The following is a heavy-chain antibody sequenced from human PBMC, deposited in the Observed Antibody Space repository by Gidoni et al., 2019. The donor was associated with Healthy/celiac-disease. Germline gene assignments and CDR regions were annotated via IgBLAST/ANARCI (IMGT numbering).Heavy chain of an antibody. CDR2: IYYTGST. J-gene: IGHJ5*02. CDR1: GGPTSSYY. D-gene: IGHD3-9*01. CDR3: ARRGDILTTGYNWFDP. Sequence: QVRLQESGPGLGRPSATLSLTCTVPGGPTSSYYWSWIRQPPGKGLEWIGYIYYTGSTNYNPSLRSRVTISVDTSKNQFALRLTSVTAADTAVYYCARRGDILTTGYNWFDPWGQGTLVTVSS. V-gene: IGHV4-59*08.